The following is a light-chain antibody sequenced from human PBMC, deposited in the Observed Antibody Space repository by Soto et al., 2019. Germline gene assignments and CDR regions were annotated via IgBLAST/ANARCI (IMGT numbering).Light chain of an antibody. CDR3: QQYNNWPRT. Sequence: EIVITQSPATLSVSPGERATLSCRASHSVSSNLALYQQKPGQATRLLIYGASTRATGIPARFSGSGSGTEFTLTISSLQSEDSAVYYCQQYNNWPRTFGQGTRWIS. V-gene: IGKV3-15*01. CDR1: HSVSSN. CDR2: GAS. J-gene: IGKJ1*01.